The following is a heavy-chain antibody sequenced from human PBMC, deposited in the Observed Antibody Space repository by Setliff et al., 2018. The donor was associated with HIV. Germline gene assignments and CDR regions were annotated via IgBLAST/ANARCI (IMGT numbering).Heavy chain of an antibody. Sequence: LRLSCAASGFTFDEYTLHWVRQAPGKGLEWVSLISWDGGSTYYADSVKGRFTVSRDNSKNSLYLQMNSLRTEDTALYYCVKGITGFYSGSYNIGGMDVWGKGTTVTVSS. J-gene: IGHJ6*03. CDR1: GFTFDEYT. CDR3: VKGITGFYSGSYNIGGMDV. CDR2: ISWDGGST. V-gene: IGHV3-43*01. D-gene: IGHD1-26*01.